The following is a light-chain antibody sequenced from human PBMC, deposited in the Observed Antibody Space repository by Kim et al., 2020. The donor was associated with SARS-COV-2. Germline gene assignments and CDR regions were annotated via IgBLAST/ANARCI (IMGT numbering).Light chain of an antibody. J-gene: IGKJ3*01. CDR1: HTISTW. V-gene: IGKV1-5*01. CDR3: QEYNSDFT. Sequence: SASVGDRVTITCRASHTISTWLAWYQQKPGKPPNALISDASSLESGVPSRFSGSGSGTEFTLTISSLQPDDFATYYCQEYNSDFTFGPGTKVDIK. CDR2: DAS.